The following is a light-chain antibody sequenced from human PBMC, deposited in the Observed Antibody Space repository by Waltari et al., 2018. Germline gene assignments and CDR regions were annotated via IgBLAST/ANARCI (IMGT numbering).Light chain of an antibody. CDR1: QSVNRW. CDR2: KAA. V-gene: IGKV1-5*03. Sequence: DIQMTQSPSTLSASVGDRVTITCRASQSVNRWLDWDQQKPGKAPTLLIAKAAALQNGVAPRFSGGGSGTEFTLTISNLQPDDSSTYYCQQYEAFPVTFGHGTKVEIK. J-gene: IGKJ1*01. CDR3: QQYEAFPVT.